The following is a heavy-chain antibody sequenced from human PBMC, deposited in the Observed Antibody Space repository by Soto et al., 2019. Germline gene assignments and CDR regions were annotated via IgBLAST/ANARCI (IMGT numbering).Heavy chain of an antibody. CDR3: ARVREPHLDHYGLDV. CDR1: GFIFNVYG. Sequence: ASVKVSCKTSGFIFNVYGIHWVRQAPGQGLEWVGGLIPIYDAPYYAQKFQGRVTISADKSTTTVHLELSSLQSDGTAVYFCARVREPHLDHYGLDVWGQGTTVTVSS. V-gene: IGHV1-69*06. D-gene: IGHD1-1*01. CDR2: LIPIYDAP. J-gene: IGHJ6*02.